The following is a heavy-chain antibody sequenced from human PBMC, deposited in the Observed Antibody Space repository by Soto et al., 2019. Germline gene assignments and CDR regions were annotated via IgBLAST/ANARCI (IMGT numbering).Heavy chain of an antibody. D-gene: IGHD4-17*01. CDR1: GGSISSGDYY. V-gene: IGHV4-30-4*01. Sequence: SETLSLTCTVSGGSISSGDYYWSWIRQPPGKGLEWIGYIYYSGSTYYNPSLKSRVTISVDTSKNQFSLKLSSVTAADTAVYYCARTDYGEPTYYFDYWGQGTLVTV. CDR3: ARTDYGEPTYYFDY. CDR2: IYYSGST. J-gene: IGHJ4*02.